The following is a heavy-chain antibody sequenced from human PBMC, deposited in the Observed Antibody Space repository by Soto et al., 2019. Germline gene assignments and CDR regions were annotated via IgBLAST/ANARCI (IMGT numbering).Heavy chain of an antibody. D-gene: IGHD3-9*01. V-gene: IGHV3-33*01. CDR3: ARGAYYDILTGYYNASNFDY. CDR1: GFTFSSYG. Sequence: GGSLRLSCAASGFTFSSYGMHWVRQAPGKGLEWVAVIRYDGSNKYYADSVKGRFTISRDNSKNTLYLQMNSLRAEDTAVYYCARGAYYDILTGYYNASNFDYWGQGTLVTVSS. CDR2: IRYDGSNK. J-gene: IGHJ4*02.